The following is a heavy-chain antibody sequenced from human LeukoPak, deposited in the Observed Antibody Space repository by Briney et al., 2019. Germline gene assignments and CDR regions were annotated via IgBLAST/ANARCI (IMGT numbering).Heavy chain of an antibody. CDR3: ARSPTAPTPLTPLISFSGYSGYDYAPADY. CDR1: GYTFTSYY. J-gene: IGHJ4*02. D-gene: IGHD5-12*01. CDR2: INPSGGST. Sequence: ASVKVSCKASGYTFTSYYMHWVRQAPGQGLEWMGIINPSGGSTSYAQKFQGRVTMTRDMSTSTVYMELSSLRSEDTAVYYCARSPTAPTPLTPLISFSGYSGYDYAPADYWGQGTLVTVSS. V-gene: IGHV1-46*01.